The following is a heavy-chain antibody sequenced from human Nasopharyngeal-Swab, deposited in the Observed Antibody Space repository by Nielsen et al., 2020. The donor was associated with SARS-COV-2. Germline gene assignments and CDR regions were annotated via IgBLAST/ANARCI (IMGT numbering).Heavy chain of an antibody. J-gene: IGHJ4*02. CDR2: IKPDGSGK. CDR3: ARDLSWNFDY. D-gene: IGHD6-13*01. Sequence: GGSLRLSCAASGLTFDNHWMTWVRQAPGKGLEWVATIKPDGSGKYYVDSVKGRFTISRDNAKNSLYLQVNSLRAEDTAVYFCARDLSWNFDYWGQGTLITVSS. V-gene: IGHV3-7*01. CDR1: GLTFDNHW.